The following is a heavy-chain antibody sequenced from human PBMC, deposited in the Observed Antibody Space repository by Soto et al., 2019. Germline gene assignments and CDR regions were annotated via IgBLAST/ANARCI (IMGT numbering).Heavy chain of an antibody. CDR1: GFTFSSYA. Sequence: GGFLRLSCAASGFTFSSYAMSWVRQAPGKGLEWVSAISGSGGSTYYADSVKGRFTISRDNSKNTLYLQMNSLRAEDTAVYYCAKAQWELRYYYYGMDVWGQGTTVPVSS. CDR3: AKAQWELRYYYYGMDV. J-gene: IGHJ6*02. D-gene: IGHD1-26*01. V-gene: IGHV3-23*01. CDR2: ISGSGGST.